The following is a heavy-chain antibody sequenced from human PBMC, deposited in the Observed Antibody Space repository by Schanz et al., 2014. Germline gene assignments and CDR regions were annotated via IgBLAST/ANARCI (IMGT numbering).Heavy chain of an antibody. V-gene: IGHV3-48*02. CDR1: GFTFSSYS. J-gene: IGHJ5*02. Sequence: EVQLVESGGGLVQPGRSLRLSCAASGFTFSSYSMNWVRQAPGKGLEWVSYISSSSSTIYYADSVKGRFTISRDNAKNSLYLQMNSLRDEDTAVYYCARDSDRATMVRTYNWFDPWGQGTLVTVSS. CDR2: ISSSSSTI. D-gene: IGHD3-10*01. CDR3: ARDSDRATMVRTYNWFDP.